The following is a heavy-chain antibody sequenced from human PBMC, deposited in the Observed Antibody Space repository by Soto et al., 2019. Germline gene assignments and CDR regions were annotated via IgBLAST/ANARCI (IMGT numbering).Heavy chain of an antibody. V-gene: IGHV3-23*01. D-gene: IGHD3-10*01. CDR1: GFRFSSYA. Sequence: EVQLLESGGGLVQPGGSLRLSCAASGFRFSSYAMSWVRQAPGKGLEWVSVITSSSDRTYFADSVKGWFTISRDNSKNTLYLQLNSLRAEDTATYYCTTGPVISGDYWGQGTLVTVSS. CDR3: TTGPVISGDY. J-gene: IGHJ4*02. CDR2: ITSSSDRT.